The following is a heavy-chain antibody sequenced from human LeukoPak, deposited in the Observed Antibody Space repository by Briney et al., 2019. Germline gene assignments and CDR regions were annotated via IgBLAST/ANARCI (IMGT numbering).Heavy chain of an antibody. D-gene: IGHD3-16*02. CDR1: GGSISSSSYY. CDR2: IDYSGST. Sequence: SETLSLTCTVSGGSISSSSYYWGWIRQPPGKGLEWIGSIDYSGSTYYSPSLKSRVTISVDTSKNQFSLKLSSVTAADTAVYYCATRNGDVWGSYRDYYFDYWGQGTLVTVSS. J-gene: IGHJ4*02. V-gene: IGHV4-39*07. CDR3: ATRNGDVWGSYRDYYFDY.